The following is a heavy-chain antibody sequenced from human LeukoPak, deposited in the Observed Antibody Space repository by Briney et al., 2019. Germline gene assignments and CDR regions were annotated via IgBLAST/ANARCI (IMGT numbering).Heavy chain of an antibody. CDR2: IYYSGST. CDR3: ARAVGYRGYFDY. D-gene: IGHD6-13*01. Sequence: SETLSLTCSVSGASISTSSYYWGWIRQPPGKGLEWIGSIYYSGSTYYNPSLKSRVTISVDTSKNQFSLKLSSVTAADTAVYYCARAVGYRGYFDYWGQGTLVTVSS. V-gene: IGHV4-39*07. CDR1: GASISTSSYY. J-gene: IGHJ4*02.